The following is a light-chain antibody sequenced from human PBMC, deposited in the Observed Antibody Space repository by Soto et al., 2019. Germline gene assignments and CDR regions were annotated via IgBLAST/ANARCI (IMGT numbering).Light chain of an antibody. V-gene: IGKV1-12*01. CDR1: QPIRNS. CDR3: QQAENFPIT. CDR2: AAS. Sequence: DIQMTQSPSSVSASVGDRVTITCRASQPIRNSLAWYQQMPGKAPQLLMFAASNLQSGVPSRFSGSGSGTEFTLTISSLQPEDSATYYCQQAENFPITVGQGTRLEIK. J-gene: IGKJ5*01.